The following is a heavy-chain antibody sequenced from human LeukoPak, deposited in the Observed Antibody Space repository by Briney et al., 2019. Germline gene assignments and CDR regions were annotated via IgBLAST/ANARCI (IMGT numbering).Heavy chain of an antibody. D-gene: IGHD3-10*01. CDR2: ISTSVPT. CDR3: ARGYGSGSYST. CDR1: GVSTSSGY. Sequence: SETLSLTCSVSGVSTSSGYWSWIRQPAGKGLEWMGRISTSVPTYYNPSLKSRVTMSLDTSENQFSLKVNSVTAADTAVYYCARGYGSGSYSTWGQGTLVTVSS. J-gene: IGHJ5*02. V-gene: IGHV4-4*07.